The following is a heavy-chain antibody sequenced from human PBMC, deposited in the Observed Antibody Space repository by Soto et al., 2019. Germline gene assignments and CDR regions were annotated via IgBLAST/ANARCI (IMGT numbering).Heavy chain of an antibody. CDR3: AKVMRSTSSTANFDY. J-gene: IGHJ4*02. V-gene: IGHV3-23*01. Sequence: EVQLLESGGGLVQPGGSLRLSCAASGFTFSMFAMNWVRQAPGKGLEWVASITYSGGSTNYADSVRGWFTISRDNSKNTLSLQMTSLRAEDTAVYYCAKVMRSTSSTANFDYWGRGTLVTVSS. CDR1: GFTFSMFA. CDR2: ITYSGGST. D-gene: IGHD3-16*01.